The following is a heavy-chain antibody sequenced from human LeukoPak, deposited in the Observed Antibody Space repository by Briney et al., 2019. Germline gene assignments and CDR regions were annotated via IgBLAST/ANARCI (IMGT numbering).Heavy chain of an antibody. J-gene: IGHJ4*02. D-gene: IGHD6-13*01. CDR2: IYYSGST. CDR1: GGSISSYY. V-gene: IGHV4-59*08. CDR3: ARRQPGYSSSWIDY. Sequence: SETLSLTCTVSGGSISSYYWSWIRQPPGKGLEWIGYIYYSGSTNYNPSLKSRVTISVDTSKNQFPLKLSSVTAADTAVYYCARRQPGYSSSWIDYWGQGTLVTVSS.